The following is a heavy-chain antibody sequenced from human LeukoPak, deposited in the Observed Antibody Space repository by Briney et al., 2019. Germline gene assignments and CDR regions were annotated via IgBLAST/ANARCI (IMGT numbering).Heavy chain of an antibody. Sequence: GGSLRLSCAASGFTFSSYAMSWVRQAPGKGLEWVSAISGSGGSTYYADSVKGRFTISRDNSKNTLYLQMYSLRAEDTAVYYCAKESRRPQRYYYGSGSDFDYWGQGTLVTVSS. CDR3: AKESRRPQRYYYGSGSDFDY. CDR2: ISGSGGST. CDR1: GFTFSSYA. J-gene: IGHJ4*02. V-gene: IGHV3-23*01. D-gene: IGHD3-10*01.